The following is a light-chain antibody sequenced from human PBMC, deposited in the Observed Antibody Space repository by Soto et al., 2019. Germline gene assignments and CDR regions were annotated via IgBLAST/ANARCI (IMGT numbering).Light chain of an antibody. CDR3: QQYYSYPWT. CDR1: QTISSW. CDR2: KAS. J-gene: IGKJ1*01. Sequence: DIHVARSSCTLCCSLGERVTITYPASQTISSWLAWYQQKPGKAPKLLIYKASTLKSGVPSRFSGSGSATEFTLTISSLQPDDSATYYCQQYYSYPWTFGQGTKVDI. V-gene: IGKV1-5*03.